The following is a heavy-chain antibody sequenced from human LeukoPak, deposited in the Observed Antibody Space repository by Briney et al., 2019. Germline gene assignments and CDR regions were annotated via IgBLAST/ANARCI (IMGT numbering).Heavy chain of an antibody. D-gene: IGHD1-26*01. CDR1: GGTFSSYA. J-gene: IGHJ6*02. CDR3: ARDRLSGSSSPTVLRGSEMDV. Sequence: ASVKVSCTASGGTFSSYAISWVRQAPGQGLEWMGWISAYNGNTNYAQKLQGRVTMTTDTSTSIAYMELRSLRSDDTAVYYCARDRLSGSSSPTVLRGSEMDVWGQGTTVTVSS. CDR2: ISAYNGNT. V-gene: IGHV1-18*01.